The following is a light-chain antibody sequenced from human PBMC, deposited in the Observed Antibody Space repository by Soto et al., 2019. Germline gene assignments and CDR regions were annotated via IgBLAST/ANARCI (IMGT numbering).Light chain of an antibody. CDR1: QSVSSSNY. CDR3: QKYGSSPNT. Sequence: EIVLTQSPGTLSLSPGERATLSCRASQSVSSSNYLAWHQQKPGQAPRILIYGASSRAAGIPDRFSGSGSGTDFTLTISKLEPEDVAVYYCQKYGSSPNTFGQGTKLEIK. J-gene: IGKJ2*01. CDR2: GAS. V-gene: IGKV3-20*01.